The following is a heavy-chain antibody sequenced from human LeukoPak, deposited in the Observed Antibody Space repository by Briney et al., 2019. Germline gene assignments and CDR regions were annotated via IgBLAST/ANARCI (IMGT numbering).Heavy chain of an antibody. CDR2: MYYSGST. Sequence: SETLSLTCTVSGGSVSRGSYYWSWIRQPPGKGLEWIGYMYYSGSTNYNPSLKSRVTISVDTSKNQFSLKLSSVTAADTAVYYCARGHIYGSGSRQFDPWGQGTLVTVSS. J-gene: IGHJ5*02. V-gene: IGHV4-61*01. D-gene: IGHD3-10*01. CDR3: ARGHIYGSGSRQFDP. CDR1: GGSVSRGSYY.